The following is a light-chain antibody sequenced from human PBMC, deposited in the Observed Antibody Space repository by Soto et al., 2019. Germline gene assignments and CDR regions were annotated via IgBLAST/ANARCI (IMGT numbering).Light chain of an antibody. Sequence: DILMTQSPLSLPVTPGEPASISCRSSQSLLHSNGYNYLDWYLQKPGQSPQLLIYLGSNRASGVPDRFSGSGSGTDFTLKISRVEAEDVGVYYCMQALQTPLFGQGTRLEI. CDR1: QSLLHSNGYNY. J-gene: IGKJ5*01. CDR3: MQALQTPL. V-gene: IGKV2-28*01. CDR2: LGS.